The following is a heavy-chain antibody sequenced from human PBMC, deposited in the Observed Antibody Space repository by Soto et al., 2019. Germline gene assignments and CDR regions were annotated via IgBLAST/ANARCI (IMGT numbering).Heavy chain of an antibody. V-gene: IGHV3-30-3*01. CDR3: ARGEITMIVVAPHGLDY. CDR1: GFTFSSYA. Sequence: PGGSLRLSCAASGFTFSSYAMHWVRQAPGKGLEWVAVISYDGSNKYYADSVKGRFTISRDNSKNTLYLQMNSLRAEDTAVYYCARGEITMIVVAPHGLDYWGRGTLVTVSS. D-gene: IGHD3-22*01. CDR2: ISYDGSNK. J-gene: IGHJ4*02.